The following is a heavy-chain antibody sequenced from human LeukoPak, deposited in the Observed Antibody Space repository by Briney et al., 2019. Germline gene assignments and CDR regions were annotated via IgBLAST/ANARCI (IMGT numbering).Heavy chain of an antibody. CDR1: GFTFSSYG. D-gene: IGHD2-21*01. V-gene: IGHV3-30*02. Sequence: GGSLRLSCAASGFTFSSYGMHWVRQAPGKGLEWVAFIRYDGSNKYYADSVKGRFTISRDNSKNTLYLQMNSLRAVDTAVYYCAADWAYYFDYWGQGTLVTVSS. CDR3: AADWAYYFDY. CDR2: IRYDGSNK. J-gene: IGHJ4*02.